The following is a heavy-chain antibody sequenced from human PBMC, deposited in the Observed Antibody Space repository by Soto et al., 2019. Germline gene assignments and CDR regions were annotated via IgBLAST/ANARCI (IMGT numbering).Heavy chain of an antibody. J-gene: IGHJ6*02. V-gene: IGHV2-70*11. CDR1: GFSLSTSGMC. Sequence: SGPTLVNPTQTLTLTCTFSGFSLSTSGMCVSWIRQPPGKALEWLARIDWDDDKYYSTSLKTRLTTSKDTSKNQVVLTMTNMDPVDTATYYCAWNNITPLVNYGIDVWGQRTTVTGSS. CDR3: AWNNITPLVNYGIDV. D-gene: IGHD3-10*01. CDR2: IDWDDDK.